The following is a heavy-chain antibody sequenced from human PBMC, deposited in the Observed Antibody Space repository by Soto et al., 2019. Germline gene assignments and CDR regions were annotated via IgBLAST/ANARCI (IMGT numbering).Heavy chain of an antibody. J-gene: IGHJ6*02. CDR2: ISGSGGST. CDR3: AKAPAGTYYYYCMDV. Sequence: GGSLRLSCAASGFTFSSYAMSWVRQAPGKGLEWVSAISGSGGSTYYADSVKGRFTISRDNSKNTLYLQMNSLRAEDTAVYYCAKAPAGTYYYYCMDVWGQVTTVTASS. CDR1: GFTFSSYA. V-gene: IGHV3-23*01. D-gene: IGHD6-13*01.